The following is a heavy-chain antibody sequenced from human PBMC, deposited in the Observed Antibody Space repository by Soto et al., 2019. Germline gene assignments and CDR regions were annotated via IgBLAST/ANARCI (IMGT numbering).Heavy chain of an antibody. V-gene: IGHV1-69*08. CDR1: GGTFSSYT. CDR3: AREGVYSSSSGGWFDP. CDR2: IIPILGIA. D-gene: IGHD6-6*01. Sequence: QVQLVQSGAEVKKPGSSVKVSCKASGGTFSSYTISWVRQAPGQGLEWMGRIIPILGIANYAQKFQGRVTITADKSPSTAYMELSSLRSEDTAVYYCAREGVYSSSSGGWFDPWGQGTLVTVSS. J-gene: IGHJ5*02.